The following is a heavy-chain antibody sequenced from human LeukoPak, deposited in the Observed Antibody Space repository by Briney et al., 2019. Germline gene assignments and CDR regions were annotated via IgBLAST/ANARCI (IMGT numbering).Heavy chain of an antibody. CDR2: INPSGGST. J-gene: IGHJ4*02. V-gene: IGHV1-46*01. Sequence: ASVKVSCKASGYTFTGYYMHWVRQAPAQGLEWMGWINPSGGSTSYAQKFQGRVTMTRDTSTSTVYMELSSLRSEDTAVYYCAKDPTGYWGQGTLVTVSS. CDR3: AKDPTGY. CDR1: GYTFTGYY.